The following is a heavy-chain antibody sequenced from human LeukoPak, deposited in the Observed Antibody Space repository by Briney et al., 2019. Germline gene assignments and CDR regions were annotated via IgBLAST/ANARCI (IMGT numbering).Heavy chain of an antibody. J-gene: IGHJ4*02. CDR2: IYFSGST. Sequence: SETLSLTCTVSGGSISNYPWNWIRQPPGKGLEWLGYIYFSGSTNYNPSLKSRVTISVDTSKNQFSLKLSSVTAADTAVYYCARGPGYDSSAYYSLPFDYWGQGTLVTVSS. CDR1: GGSISNYP. D-gene: IGHD3-22*01. V-gene: IGHV4-59*01. CDR3: ARGPGYDSSAYYSLPFDY.